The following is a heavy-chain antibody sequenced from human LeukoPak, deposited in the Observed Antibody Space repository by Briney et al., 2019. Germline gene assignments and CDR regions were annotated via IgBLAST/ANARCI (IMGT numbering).Heavy chain of an antibody. CDR1: GGTFSSYG. CDR3: ARVGEFGINSAMVLPD. Sequence: ASVKVSCKVSGGTFSSYGFSWVRQAPGQGLEWMGGIIPIFRRANYAQKFQDRLTITADESTTEVYMELTRLKSDDTAIYYCARVGEFGINSAMVLPDWGQGSLVTVSS. V-gene: IGHV1-69*13. J-gene: IGHJ4*02. D-gene: IGHD3-16*01. CDR2: IIPIFRRA.